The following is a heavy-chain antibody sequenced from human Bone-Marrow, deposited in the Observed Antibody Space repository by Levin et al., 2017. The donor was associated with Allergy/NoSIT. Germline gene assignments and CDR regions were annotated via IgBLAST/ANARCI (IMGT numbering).Heavy chain of an antibody. CDR2: IYYSGST. CDR3: ARVYSYGYVAFDI. V-gene: IGHV4-59*01. Sequence: PSETLSLTCTVSGGSISSYYWSWIRQPPGKGLEWIGYIYYSGSTNYNPSLKSRVTISVDTSKNQFSLKLSSVTAADTAVYYCARVYSYGYVAFDIWGQGTMVTVSS. D-gene: IGHD5-18*01. CDR1: GGSISSYY. J-gene: IGHJ3*02.